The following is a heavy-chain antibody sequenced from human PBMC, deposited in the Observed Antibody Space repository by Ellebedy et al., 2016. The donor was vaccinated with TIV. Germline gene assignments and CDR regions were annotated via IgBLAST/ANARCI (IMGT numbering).Heavy chain of an antibody. D-gene: IGHD2-8*01. Sequence: AASVKVSCKTSGYTFGSFDIIWVRQATGQGLEWMGWFSVYNGNTNYAQKFQGRVTMTTDTSTSTAYMELRSLRSDDTAVYYCARDLRGSLKGGYWGQGTLVTVSS. V-gene: IGHV1-18*01. CDR3: ARDLRGSLKGGY. J-gene: IGHJ4*02. CDR1: GYTFGSFD. CDR2: FSVYNGNT.